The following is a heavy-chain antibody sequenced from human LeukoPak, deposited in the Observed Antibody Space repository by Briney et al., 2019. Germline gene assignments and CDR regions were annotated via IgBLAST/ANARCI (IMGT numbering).Heavy chain of an antibody. CDR2: ISTSDGST. CDR3: AKAYSSSWYYFDY. V-gene: IGHV3-23*01. J-gene: IGHJ4*02. Sequence: GGSLRLSCAASGCTFSSYAMSWVRQAPGKGLEWVSGISTSDGSTYYADSVKGRFTISRDNSKNTLYLQMNSLRAEDTALYYCAKAYSSSWYYFDYWGQGTLVTVSS. CDR1: GCTFSSYA. D-gene: IGHD6-13*01.